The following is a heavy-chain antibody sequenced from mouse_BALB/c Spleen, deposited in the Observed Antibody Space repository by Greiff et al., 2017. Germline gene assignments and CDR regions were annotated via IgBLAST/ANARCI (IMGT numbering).Heavy chain of an antibody. J-gene: IGHJ4*01. CDR3: ARGLLPYVAMDY. V-gene: IGHV1-9*01. D-gene: IGHD1-1*01. CDR1: GYTFSSYW. CDR2: ILPGSGST. Sequence: QVQLQQSGAELMKPGASVKISCKATGYTFSSYWIEWVKQRPGHGLEWIGEILPGSGSTNYNEKFKGKATFTADTSSNTAYMQLSSLTSEDSAVYYCARGLLPYVAMDYWGQGTSVTVSS.